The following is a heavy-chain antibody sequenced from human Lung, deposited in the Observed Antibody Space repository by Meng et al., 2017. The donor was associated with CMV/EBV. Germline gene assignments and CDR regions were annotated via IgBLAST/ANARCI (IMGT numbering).Heavy chain of an antibody. Sequence: ASXXVSXKVSGYTLTELSIHWVRQAPGKGLEWMGGFHLEDGKAIYAQKFQGRVTMTDDTSTDIAYMELSSLRAEDTAVYYCATVGSWGYYTAHYYGMDVGXQGTXVTVSS. J-gene: IGHJ6*02. CDR1: GYTLTELS. D-gene: IGHD3-10*01. CDR3: ATVGSWGYYTAHYYGMDV. CDR2: FHLEDGKA. V-gene: IGHV1-24*01.